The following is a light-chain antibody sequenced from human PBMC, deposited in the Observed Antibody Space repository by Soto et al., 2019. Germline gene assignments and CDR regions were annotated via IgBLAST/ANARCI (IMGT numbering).Light chain of an antibody. CDR1: QSVSNN. Sequence: EIVITQSPATLSVSPGERATLSCRASQSVSNNLAWYQKKPDQAPRLLIYGASTRATGIPARFSGSGSGTEFTLTISSLQSEDFAVYYCQQYNNWWTFGQGTRVEIK. V-gene: IGKV3-15*01. J-gene: IGKJ1*01. CDR3: QQYNNWWT. CDR2: GAS.